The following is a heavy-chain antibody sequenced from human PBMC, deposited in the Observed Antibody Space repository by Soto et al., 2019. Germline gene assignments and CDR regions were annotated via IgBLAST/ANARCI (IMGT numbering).Heavy chain of an antibody. CDR1: GFTFKSYG. CDR2: ISYDGSNK. Sequence: QVQLVESGGGVVQPGRSLRLSCVASGFTFKSYGIHWVRQAPGKGLEWVAVISYDGSNKYYADSVKGRFTVSRDNSNNTLYLHMDSLRAEGTAVYYCAKGGVWDSRSSGGVDYWGQGTLVTVSS. J-gene: IGHJ4*02. D-gene: IGHD6-6*01. V-gene: IGHV3-30*18. CDR3: AKGGVWDSRSSGGVDY.